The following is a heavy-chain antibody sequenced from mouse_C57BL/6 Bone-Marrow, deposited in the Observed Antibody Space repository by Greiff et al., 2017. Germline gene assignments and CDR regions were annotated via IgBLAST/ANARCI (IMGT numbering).Heavy chain of an antibody. V-gene: IGHV1-82*01. D-gene: IGHD1-1*01. CDR2: IYPGDGDT. Sequence: VQLQQSGPELVKPGASVKISCKASGYAFSSSWMNWVKQRPGKGLEWIGRIYPGDGDTNYNGKFKGKATLTADTSSSTAYMQLSSLTSEDSAVYFCARWPTVVATPYWYFDVWGTGTTVTVSS. CDR1: GYAFSSSW. CDR3: ARWPTVVATPYWYFDV. J-gene: IGHJ1*03.